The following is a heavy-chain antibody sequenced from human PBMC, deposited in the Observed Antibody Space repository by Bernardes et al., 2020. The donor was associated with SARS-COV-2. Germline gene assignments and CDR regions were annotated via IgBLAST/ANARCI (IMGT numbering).Heavy chain of an antibody. V-gene: IGHV3-23*01. CDR2: ISGSGGST. CDR1: GFTFSSYA. D-gene: IGHD3-22*01. CDR3: AKPHSYYISNWFDP. Sequence: LRLSCAASGFTFSSYAMSWVRQAPGKGLEWVSAISGSGGSTYYADSVKGRFTISRDNSKNTLYLQMNSLRAEDTAVYYCAKPHSYYISNWFDPWGQGTLVTVSS. J-gene: IGHJ5*02.